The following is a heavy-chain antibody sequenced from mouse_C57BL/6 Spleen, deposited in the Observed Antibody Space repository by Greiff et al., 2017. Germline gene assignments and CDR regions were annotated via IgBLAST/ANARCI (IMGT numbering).Heavy chain of an antibody. CDR3: ARSLDYDGSYYARDY. CDR2: IYPGDGDT. J-gene: IGHJ4*01. D-gene: IGHD2-4*01. V-gene: IGHV1-80*01. Sequence: VQLQESGAELVKPGASVKISCKASGYAFSSYWMNWVKQRPGKGLEWIGQIYPGDGDTNYNGKFKGKATLTADKSSSTAYMQLSSLTSEDSAVYFCARSLDYDGSYYARDYWGQGTSVTVSS. CDR1: GYAFSSYW.